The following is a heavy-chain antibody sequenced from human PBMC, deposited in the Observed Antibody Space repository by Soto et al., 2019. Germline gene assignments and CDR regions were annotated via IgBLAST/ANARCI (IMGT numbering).Heavy chain of an antibody. CDR3: ARGSSRWDY. CDR1: GGSISSFY. CDR2: IYSGGRN. Sequence: LALTCTVCGGSISSFYWSWIRQPSGKGLEWIGRIYSGGRNNYNPSLKSRVTMSVDTSKNQFSLRLSSVTAADTAMYYCARGSSRWDYWGQGTLVTVSS. V-gene: IGHV4-4*07. J-gene: IGHJ4*02. D-gene: IGHD6-13*01.